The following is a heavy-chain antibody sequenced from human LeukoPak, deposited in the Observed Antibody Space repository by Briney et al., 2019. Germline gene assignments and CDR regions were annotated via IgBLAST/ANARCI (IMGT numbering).Heavy chain of an antibody. CDR2: IYTSGST. D-gene: IGHD2-8*01. Sequence: SETLSLTCTVSGGFISSGSYYWSWIRQPAGKGLEWIGRIYTSGSTNYNPSLKSRVTISVDTSKNQFSLKLSSVTAADTAVYYCATSPNYCTNGVCYETIDYWGQGTLVTVSS. CDR3: ATSPNYCTNGVCYETIDY. CDR1: GGFISSGSYY. V-gene: IGHV4-61*02. J-gene: IGHJ4*02.